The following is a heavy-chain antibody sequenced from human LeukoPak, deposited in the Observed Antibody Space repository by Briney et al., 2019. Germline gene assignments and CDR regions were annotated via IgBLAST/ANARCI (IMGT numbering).Heavy chain of an antibody. Sequence: GASVKVSCKASGYTFTGYYMHWVRQAPGQGLEWMGWINPNSGGTNYAQKFQGRVTMTRDTSISTAYMELSRLRSDDTAVYYCARRVENYYYYYMDVWGKGTTVTVSS. CDR3: ARRVENYYYYYMDV. V-gene: IGHV1-2*02. D-gene: IGHD1-1*01. CDR1: GYTFTGYY. J-gene: IGHJ6*03. CDR2: INPNSGGT.